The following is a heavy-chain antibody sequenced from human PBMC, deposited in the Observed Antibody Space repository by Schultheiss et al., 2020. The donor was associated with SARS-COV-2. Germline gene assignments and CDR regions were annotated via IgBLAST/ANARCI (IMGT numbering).Heavy chain of an antibody. D-gene: IGHD3-16*01. Sequence: LSLTCTASGGSISSYYWSWIRQPPGKGLEWVSVIYSGGSTYYADSVKGRFTISRDNAKNSLYLQMNSLRAEDTALYYCARASPGGGEFDPWGQGTLVTVAS. CDR1: GGSISSYY. J-gene: IGHJ5*02. CDR3: ARASPGGGEFDP. CDR2: IYSGGST. V-gene: IGHV3-53*05.